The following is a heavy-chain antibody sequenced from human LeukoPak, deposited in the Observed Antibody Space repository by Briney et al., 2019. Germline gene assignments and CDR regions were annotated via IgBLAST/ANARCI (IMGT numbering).Heavy chain of an antibody. V-gene: IGHV4-59*01. CDR1: GGSISSYY. J-gene: IGHJ6*03. CDR3: ARELGDNSTLYYDFWSGYRHYYYYYMDV. D-gene: IGHD3-3*01. CDR2: IYYSGST. Sequence: PSETLSLTCTVSGGSISSYYWSWIRQPPGKGLEWIGYIYYSGSTNYNPSLKSRVTISVDTSKNQFSLKLSSVTAAETAVYYCARELGDNSTLYYDFWSGYRHYYYYYMDVWGKGTTVTVSS.